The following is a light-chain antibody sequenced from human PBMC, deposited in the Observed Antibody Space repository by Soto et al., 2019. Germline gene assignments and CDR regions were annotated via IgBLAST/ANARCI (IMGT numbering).Light chain of an antibody. J-gene: IGKJ4*01. CDR1: QSVSTS. V-gene: IGKV3-15*01. CDR2: DAS. Sequence: EKVMTQSPATLSVSAGERATLSCRASQSVSTSLAWYQQKPGQAPRLLIYDASTRATGIPARVSGSGSGTEVTLTISSLQSEEAAVYYCQQYNHWPLTCGGGTKVEIK. CDR3: QQYNHWPLT.